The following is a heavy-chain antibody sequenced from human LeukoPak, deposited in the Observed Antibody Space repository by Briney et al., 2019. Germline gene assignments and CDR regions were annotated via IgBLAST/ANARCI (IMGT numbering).Heavy chain of an antibody. CDR3: AVATIKDYFDY. V-gene: IGHV3-48*04. CDR2: ISSSGSTI. CDR1: GFTFSSYW. Sequence: GSLRLSCAASGFTFSSYWMNWVRQAPGKGLEWVSYISSSGSTIYYADSVKGRFTISRDNAKNSLYLQMNSLRAEDTAVYYCAVATIKDYFDYWGQGTLVTVSS. J-gene: IGHJ4*02. D-gene: IGHD5-24*01.